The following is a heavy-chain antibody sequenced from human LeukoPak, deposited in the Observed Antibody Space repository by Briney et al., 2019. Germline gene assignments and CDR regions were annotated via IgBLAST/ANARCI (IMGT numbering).Heavy chain of an antibody. J-gene: IGHJ4*02. V-gene: IGHV1-18*01. D-gene: IGHD3-22*01. Sequence: GASVKVSCKASGYTFTSYGISWVRQAPGQGLEWMGWISAYNGNTNYAQKFQGRVTMTEDTSTDTAYMELSSLRSEDTAVYYCATTTVYYYDSSGYYRLPDYWGQGTLVTVSS. CDR2: ISAYNGNT. CDR1: GYTFTSYG. CDR3: ATTTVYYYDSSGYYRLPDY.